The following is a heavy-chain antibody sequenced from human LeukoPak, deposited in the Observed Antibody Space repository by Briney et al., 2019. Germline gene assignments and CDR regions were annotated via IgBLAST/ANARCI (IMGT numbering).Heavy chain of an antibody. CDR3: ATRPKFMSTYFDL. D-gene: IGHD5/OR15-5a*01. Sequence: SETLSLTCTVSGYSISSGYYWGWIRQPPGKGLAWIGSIYHSGSTYYNPSLKSRVTISVDTSKNQFSLKLSSVTAADTAVYYCATRPKFMSTYFDLWGRGTLVTVSS. J-gene: IGHJ2*01. V-gene: IGHV4-38-2*02. CDR2: IYHSGST. CDR1: GYSISSGYY.